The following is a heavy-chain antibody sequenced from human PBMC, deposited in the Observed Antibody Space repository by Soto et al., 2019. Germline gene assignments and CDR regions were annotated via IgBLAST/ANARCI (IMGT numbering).Heavy chain of an antibody. CDR3: AKGKSHTLFGVDTLFDY. CDR2: ISGNGGTT. Sequence: GGSLRLSCAASGFTFNSYAMSWVRQAPGKGLEWVSLISGNGGTTNYADSVKGRFTISRDNSKKKLYLQMDSLRAEDTAVYYCAKGKSHTLFGVDTLFDYWGQGTLVTVSS. J-gene: IGHJ4*02. CDR1: GFTFNSYA. D-gene: IGHD3-3*01. V-gene: IGHV3-23*01.